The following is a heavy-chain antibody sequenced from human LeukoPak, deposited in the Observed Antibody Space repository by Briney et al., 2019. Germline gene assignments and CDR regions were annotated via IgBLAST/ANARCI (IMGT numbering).Heavy chain of an antibody. V-gene: IGHV1-2*02. CDR2: INPNTGDT. J-gene: IGHJ5*02. D-gene: IGHD2-15*01. CDR1: EYTFTAYY. Sequence: ASVKVSCKASEYTFTAYYMHWMRQAPGQGLEWMGWINPNTGDTNYAKKFQGRVTMTRDTSMSTAYMKLSSLRFDDTAVYYCARGPLEFCSGGSCYSGRNWFDPWGQGTLVTVSS. CDR3: ARGPLEFCSGGSCYSGRNWFDP.